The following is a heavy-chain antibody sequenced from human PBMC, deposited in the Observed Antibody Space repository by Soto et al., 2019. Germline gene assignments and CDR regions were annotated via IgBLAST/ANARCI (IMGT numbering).Heavy chain of an antibody. CDR1: GGSISGYY. V-gene: IGHV4-59*08. CDR3: AGLNSGSPYFDY. D-gene: IGHD1-26*01. Sequence: SETLSLTCTVSGGSISGYYWSWIRQPPGKGLEWIGYIYYSGSTNYNPSLKSRVTISVDTSKNQFSLKLSSVTAADTAVYYCAGLNSGSPYFDYWGQGTLVTVSS. CDR2: IYYSGST. J-gene: IGHJ4*02.